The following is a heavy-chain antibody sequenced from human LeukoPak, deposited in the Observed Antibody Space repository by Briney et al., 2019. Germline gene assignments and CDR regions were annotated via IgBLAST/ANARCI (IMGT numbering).Heavy chain of an antibody. CDR2: ITYDGYYK. CDR3: ASDLSPVVRASPMGY. Sequence: GTSLRLSCAASGFTFSTYGMHWVRQAPGKGLEWVALITYDGYYKYYSDSVKGRFTISSDTSKNTLSLQMNSLRAEDTAVYYCASDLSPVVRASPMGYWGQGTLVTVSS. D-gene: IGHD3-10*01. CDR1: GFTFSTYG. V-gene: IGHV3-30*03. J-gene: IGHJ4*02.